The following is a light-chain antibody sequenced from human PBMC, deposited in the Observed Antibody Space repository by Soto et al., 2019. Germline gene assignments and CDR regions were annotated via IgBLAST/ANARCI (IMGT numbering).Light chain of an antibody. CDR2: AAS. J-gene: IGKJ1*01. CDR3: QQTYSDPWT. Sequence: DIPMTQSPSSLSASVGDRVTITCRASQSIRSCLNWYQQKPGKAPNLLIYAASTFQSGVPSRFSGSGSGTDFTLTISSLQPDDFATYYCQQTYSDPWTFGQGTKVEIK. V-gene: IGKV1-39*01. CDR1: QSIRSC.